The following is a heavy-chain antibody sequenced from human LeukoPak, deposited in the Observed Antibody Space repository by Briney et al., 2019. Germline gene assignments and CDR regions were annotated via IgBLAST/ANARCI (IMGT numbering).Heavy chain of an antibody. Sequence: PGGSLRLSCAASGFTFSSYWMSWVRQAPGKGLEWVANIKQDGSEKYYVDSVKGRFTISRDNAKNSLYLQMNSLRAEDTAVYYCARLHGQQLVPPCDYFDYWGQGTLVTVSS. V-gene: IGHV3-7*01. CDR1: GFTFSSYW. CDR3: ARLHGQQLVPPCDYFDY. CDR2: IKQDGSEK. J-gene: IGHJ4*02. D-gene: IGHD6-13*01.